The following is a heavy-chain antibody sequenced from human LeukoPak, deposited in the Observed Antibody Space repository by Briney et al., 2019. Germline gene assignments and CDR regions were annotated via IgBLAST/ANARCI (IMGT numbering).Heavy chain of an antibody. CDR3: ARGYCTGGSCYLDC. CDR2: ISSNRSTI. V-gene: IGHV3-48*03. D-gene: IGHD2-15*01. Sequence: PGGSLRLSCAASGFTFSSYEMNWVRQAPGKGLEWVSYISSNRSTIYYADYVKGRFTIYRDNAKNSLYLQMNSLRAEDTAVYYCARGYCTGGSCYLDCWGQGTLVTVSS. J-gene: IGHJ4*02. CDR1: GFTFSSYE.